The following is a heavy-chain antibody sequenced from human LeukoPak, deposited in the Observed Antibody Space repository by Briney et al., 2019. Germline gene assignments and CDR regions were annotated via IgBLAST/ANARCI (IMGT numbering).Heavy chain of an antibody. CDR3: ARLGYCSGGNCHIGGYGMDV. CDR1: GGSISSNTYY. CDR2: LYYSGST. Sequence: SETLSLTCTVSGGSISSNTYYWGWIRQPPGKGLEWIGSLYYSGSTYYNPSLKSRLTISVDTSKNQFSLKVTSVTAADTAVYYCARLGYCSGGNCHIGGYGMDVWGQGTTVTVSS. V-gene: IGHV4-39*01. J-gene: IGHJ6*02. D-gene: IGHD2-15*01.